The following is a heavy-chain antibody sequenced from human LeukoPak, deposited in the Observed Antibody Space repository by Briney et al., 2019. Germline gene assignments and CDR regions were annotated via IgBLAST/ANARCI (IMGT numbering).Heavy chain of an antibody. CDR2: ISGSGGST. D-gene: IGHD3-3*01. J-gene: IGHJ4*02. CDR1: GFTFSSYD. CDR3: AKPYDFWSPFDY. Sequence: PGGSLRLSWAASGFTFSSYDMSWVRQAPGKGMEWVSAISGSGGSTYYADSVKGRFTISRDNSKNTLYLQMNSLRAEDTAVYYCAKPYDFWSPFDYSGQGTLVTVSS. V-gene: IGHV3-23*01.